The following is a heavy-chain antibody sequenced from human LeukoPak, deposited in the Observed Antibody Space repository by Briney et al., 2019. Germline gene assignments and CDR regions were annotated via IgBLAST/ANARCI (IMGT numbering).Heavy chain of an antibody. Sequence: ASVKVSCKASGGTFSSYAISWVRQAPGQGLEWMGGIIPIFGTANYAQKFQGRVTITADESTSTAYIELSSLGSEDTAVYYCARDPSYSRHGQKDCSSTSCYPKQDYEGDDYWGQGTLVTVSS. CDR1: GGTFSSYA. D-gene: IGHD2-2*01. J-gene: IGHJ4*02. CDR3: ARDPSYSRHGQKDCSSTSCYPKQDYEGDDY. V-gene: IGHV1-69*01. CDR2: IIPIFGTA.